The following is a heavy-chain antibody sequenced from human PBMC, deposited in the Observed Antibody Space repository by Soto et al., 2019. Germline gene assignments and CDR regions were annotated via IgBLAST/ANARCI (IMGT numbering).Heavy chain of an antibody. J-gene: IGHJ6*02. V-gene: IGHV5-51*01. D-gene: IGHD5-12*01. CDR1: GYSFTSYW. Sequence: PGESLKISCKGSGYSFTSYWIGWVRQMPGKGLEWMGIIYPGDSDTRYSPSFQGQVTISADKSTSTAYLQWSSLKASDTAMYYCARHLPYGDIVATTRWGGGNYYYYGMDVWGQGTTVTVS. CDR3: ARHLPYGDIVATTRWGGGNYYYYGMDV. CDR2: IYPGDSDT.